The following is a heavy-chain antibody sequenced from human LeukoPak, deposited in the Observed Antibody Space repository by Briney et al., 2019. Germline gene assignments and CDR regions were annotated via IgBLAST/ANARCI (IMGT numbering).Heavy chain of an antibody. V-gene: IGHV4-59*01. D-gene: IGHD3-9*01. CDR1: GGSISSYY. CDR3: ARGPYYDILTGYYPFDY. Sequence: SETLSLTCTVSGGSISSYYWSWIRQPPGKGLEWIGYIYYSGSTYYNPSLKSRVTISVDTSKNQFSLKLSSVTAADTAVYYCARGPYYDILTGYYPFDYWGQGTLVTVSS. J-gene: IGHJ4*02. CDR2: IYYSGST.